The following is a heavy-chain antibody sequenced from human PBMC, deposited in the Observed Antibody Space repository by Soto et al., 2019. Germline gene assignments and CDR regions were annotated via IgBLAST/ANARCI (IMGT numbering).Heavy chain of an antibody. J-gene: IGHJ4*02. CDR3: ARVIDSSWYGGIDY. V-gene: IGHV6-1*01. CDR1: GDSVSSNSAA. CDR2: TYYRSKWYN. Sequence: SQTLSLTCAISGDSVSSNSAAWNWIRQSPSRGLEWLGRTYYRSKWYNDYAVSVKSRLTINPDTSKNQFSLQLNSVTPEDTAVYYCARVIDSSWYGGIDYWGQGXLVTVSS. D-gene: IGHD6-13*01.